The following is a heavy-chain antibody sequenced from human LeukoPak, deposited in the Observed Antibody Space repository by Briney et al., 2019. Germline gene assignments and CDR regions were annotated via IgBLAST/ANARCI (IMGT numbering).Heavy chain of an antibody. Sequence: SETLSLTCAVSGGSISSGGYSWSWIRQPPGKGLEWIGYIYHSGSTYYNPSLKSRVTISIDTSKKKFSLKLTSVTAADTALYYCARGVTALMDVWGKGATVTVSS. CDR2: IYHSGST. J-gene: IGHJ6*03. V-gene: IGHV4-30-2*01. CDR1: GGSISSGGYS. D-gene: IGHD4-11*01. CDR3: ARGVTALMDV.